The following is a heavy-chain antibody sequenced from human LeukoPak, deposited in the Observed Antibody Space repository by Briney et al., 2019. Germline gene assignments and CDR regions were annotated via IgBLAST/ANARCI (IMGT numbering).Heavy chain of an antibody. J-gene: IGHJ4*02. D-gene: IGHD6-13*01. CDR2: ISYDGSNK. Sequence: GGSLRLSCAASGFTFSSYAMHWVRQAPGKGLEWVAVISYDGSNKYYADSVKGRFTISRDNSKNTLYLQMNSLRAEDTAVYYCAGNIAAASSDYWGQGTLVTVSS. V-gene: IGHV3-30-3*01. CDR1: GFTFSSYA. CDR3: AGNIAAASSDY.